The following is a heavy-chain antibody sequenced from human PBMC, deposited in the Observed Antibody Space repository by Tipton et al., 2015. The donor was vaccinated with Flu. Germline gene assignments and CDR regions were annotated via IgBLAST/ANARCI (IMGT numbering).Heavy chain of an antibody. CDR3: ARAYSGWNLPFDY. CDR1: GGSISSGSYY. D-gene: IGHD6-19*01. J-gene: IGHJ4*02. Sequence: TLSLTCIVSGGSISSGSYYWGWIRQPPGKGLEWIGSIYYSGSTYNNPSLKSRVTMSVDRSRNQFSLKLSSVTAADTAVYFCARAYSGWNLPFDYWAQGTLVTVSS. CDR2: IYYSGST. V-gene: IGHV4-39*07.